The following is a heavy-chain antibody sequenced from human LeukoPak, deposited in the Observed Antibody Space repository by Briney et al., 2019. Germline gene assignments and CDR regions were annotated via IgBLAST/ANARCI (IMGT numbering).Heavy chain of an antibody. CDR1: GFTFSSYA. J-gene: IGHJ4*02. CDR3: ASGIQLWSYFDY. V-gene: IGHV3-30*04. D-gene: IGHD5-18*01. Sequence: GGSLRLSCAASGFTFSSYAMHWVRQAPGKGLEWVAVISYDGSNKYYADSVKGRFTISRDNSKNTLYLQMNSLRAEDTAVYYCASGIQLWSYFDYWGQGTLVTVSS. CDR2: ISYDGSNK.